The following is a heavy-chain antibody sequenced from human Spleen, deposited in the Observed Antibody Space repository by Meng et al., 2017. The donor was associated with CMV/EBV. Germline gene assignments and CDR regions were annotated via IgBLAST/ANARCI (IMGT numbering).Heavy chain of an antibody. CDR1: GGSISSNSYY. CDR2: LYSSGNT. CDR3: ARLSYSSQSGGY. D-gene: IGHD6-13*01. J-gene: IGHJ4*02. Sequence: SETLSLSCTVSGGSISSNSYYWGWIRQPPGKGLEWIGSLYSSGNTYYNPSLKSRVTISVDTSKNQFSLKLSSVTAADTAVYYCARLSYSSQSGGYWGQGTLVTVSS. V-gene: IGHV4-39*01.